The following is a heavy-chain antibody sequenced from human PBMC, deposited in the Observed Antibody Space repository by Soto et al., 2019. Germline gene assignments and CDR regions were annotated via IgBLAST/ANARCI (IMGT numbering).Heavy chain of an antibody. D-gene: IGHD5-18*01. CDR2: TRNKVNSYTT. CDR1: GFIIKDHY. V-gene: IGHV3-72*01. CDR3: AKDPGYSYGPYYGMDV. J-gene: IGHJ6*02. Sequence: GPTRLTCTPSGFIIKDHYMDWVRQAPGKGQEWVGRTRNKVNSYTTEYAASVKGRFTISRDDSKNSLYLQMNSLKTEDTAVYYCAKDPGYSYGPYYGMDVWGQGTTVTVSS.